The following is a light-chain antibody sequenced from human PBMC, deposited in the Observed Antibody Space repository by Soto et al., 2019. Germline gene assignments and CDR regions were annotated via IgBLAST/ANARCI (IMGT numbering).Light chain of an antibody. CDR2: GTS. CDR3: PQYNNWLSIT. J-gene: IGKJ5*01. V-gene: IGKV3-15*01. CDR1: QSVSSN. Sequence: EIVMTQSPATLSVSPGERATLSCRASQSVSSNLAWYQQKPGQAPRLLIYGTSTRATGIPARFSGSGSGTEFTLTISSLQSEDFAVYYCPQYNNWLSITFGQGTRLEIK.